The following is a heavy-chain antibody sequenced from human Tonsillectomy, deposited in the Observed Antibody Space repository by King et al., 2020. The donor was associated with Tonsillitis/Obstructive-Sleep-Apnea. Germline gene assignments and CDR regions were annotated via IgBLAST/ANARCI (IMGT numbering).Heavy chain of an antibody. CDR1: GGSFSDYY. D-gene: IGHD4-17*01. J-gene: IGHJ1*01. CDR3: VRASQGDRLRPFQH. V-gene: IGHV4-34*01. Sequence: QVQLQQWGAGLLKPSETRSLTCTVYGGSFSDYYWSWIRQPPGKGLEWIGEINHSGSTNYNPSLKSRVTISIDTSKNQFSLKLSSVTAADKAVYYCVRASQGDRLRPFQHWGQGTLVTVSS. CDR2: INHSGST.